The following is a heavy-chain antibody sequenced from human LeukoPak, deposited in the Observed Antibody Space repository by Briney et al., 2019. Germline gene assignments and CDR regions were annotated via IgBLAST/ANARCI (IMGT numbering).Heavy chain of an antibody. V-gene: IGHV4-34*01. CDR2: INHSGST. D-gene: IGHD3-9*01. Sequence: TSSETLSLTCAVYGGSFRGYYCSWIRQPPGKGLEWIGEINHSGSTNYNPSLKSRVSISVDTSKNHLSLKLCSVTAADTAVYYCAIIHYDILTGYHKYMDVWGKGTTVTISS. CDR1: GGSFRGYY. J-gene: IGHJ6*03. CDR3: AIIHYDILTGYHKYMDV.